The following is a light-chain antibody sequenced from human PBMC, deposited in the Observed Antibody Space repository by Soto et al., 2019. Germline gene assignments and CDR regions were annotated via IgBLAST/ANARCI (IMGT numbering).Light chain of an antibody. V-gene: IGKV3-11*01. CDR3: QQRSNWPIT. Sequence: EIVLTQSPGTLSLSPGERATLSCRASQSVGSMYLAWYQQKLGQAPRLLIYDASNRATGIPARFSGSGSGTDFTLTISSLEPEDSAVYYCQQRSNWPITFGRGTRLEIK. CDR1: QSVGSMY. CDR2: DAS. J-gene: IGKJ5*01.